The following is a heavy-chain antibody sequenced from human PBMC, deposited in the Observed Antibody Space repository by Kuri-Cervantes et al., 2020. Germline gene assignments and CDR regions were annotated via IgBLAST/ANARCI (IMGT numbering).Heavy chain of an antibody. J-gene: IGHJ4*02. V-gene: IGHV3-30-3*01. CDR3: AKETDSGSYHDY. Sequence: GESLKISCAASGFTFSSYAMHWVRQAPGKGLEWVAVISYDGSNKYYADSVKGRFTISRDNSKNTLYLQMNSLRAEDTAVYFCAKETDSGSYHDYWGQGTLVTVSS. CDR2: ISYDGSNK. D-gene: IGHD1-26*01. CDR1: GFTFSSYA.